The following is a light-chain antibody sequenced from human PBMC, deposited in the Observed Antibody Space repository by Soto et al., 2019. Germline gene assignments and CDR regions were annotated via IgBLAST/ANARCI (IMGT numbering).Light chain of an antibody. CDR3: QHYNSFPT. CDR2: KAS. CDR1: QSISSW. V-gene: IGKV1-5*03. Sequence: DIQMTQSPSTLSASVGDRVTITCRASQSISSWLVWYQQKPGKAPKLLIYKASSLESGVPSRFSGSGSGTDFSLTISSLQPDDFEAYYCQHYNSFPTFGHGTNVEIK. J-gene: IGKJ1*01.